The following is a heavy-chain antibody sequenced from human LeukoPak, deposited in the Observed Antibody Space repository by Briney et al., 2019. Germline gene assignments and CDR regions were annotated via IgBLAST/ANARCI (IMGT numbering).Heavy chain of an antibody. Sequence: PGGSLRLSCAASGFTFSSYAMSWVRQAPGKGLEWVSAISGSGGSTYYADSVKGRFTISRDNSKNTPYLQMNSLRAEDTAVYYCAKDRLRYFDWLPFDYWGQGTLVTVSS. CDR2: ISGSGGST. V-gene: IGHV3-23*01. CDR3: AKDRLRYFDWLPFDY. D-gene: IGHD3-9*01. J-gene: IGHJ4*02. CDR1: GFTFSSYA.